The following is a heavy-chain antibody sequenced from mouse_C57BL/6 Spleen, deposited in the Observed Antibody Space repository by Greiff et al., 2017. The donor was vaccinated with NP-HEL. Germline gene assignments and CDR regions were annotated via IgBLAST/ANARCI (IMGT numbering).Heavy chain of an antibody. CDR3: ERSALYYGSSYWYVDV. Sequence: EVQLQQSGPELVKPGASVKISCKASGYSFTGYYMNWVKQSPEKSLEWIGEINPSTGGTTYNQKFKAKATLTVDKSSSTAYMQLKSLTSEDSAVYYCERSALYYGSSYWYVDVWGTGTTVTVSS. V-gene: IGHV1-42*01. CDR2: INPSTGGT. J-gene: IGHJ1*03. D-gene: IGHD1-1*01. CDR1: GYSFTGYY.